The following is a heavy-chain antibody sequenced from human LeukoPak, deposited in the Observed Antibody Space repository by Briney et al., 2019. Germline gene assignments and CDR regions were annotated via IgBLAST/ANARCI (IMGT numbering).Heavy chain of an antibody. CDR1: GDSINSFY. V-gene: IGHV4-4*07. CDR3: ARDVVAAVGSFNY. J-gene: IGHJ4*02. CDR2: IYTSGST. D-gene: IGHD2-2*01. Sequence: PSETLSLTCTVSGDSINSFYWSWIRQPAGKGLEWIGRIYTSGSTNYSPSLKSRVTMSVDTSKNQFSLKLSSVTAADTAVYYCARDVVAAVGSFNYWGQGTQVTVSS.